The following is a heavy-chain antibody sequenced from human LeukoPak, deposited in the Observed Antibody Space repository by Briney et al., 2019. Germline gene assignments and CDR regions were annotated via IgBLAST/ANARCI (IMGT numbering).Heavy chain of an antibody. J-gene: IGHJ4*02. CDR2: ISGSNSYI. V-gene: IGHV3-21*01. Sequence: GGSLRLSCAASGFTFNNYSMNWVRQAPGKGLEWVSSISGSNSYIYYADSMNGRFTTSRDNAKNSLYLQMNSLRAEDTAVYYCAKRGASLSIWLYWGQGTLVTVSS. CDR1: GFTFNNYS. D-gene: IGHD5-12*01. CDR3: AKRGASLSIWLY.